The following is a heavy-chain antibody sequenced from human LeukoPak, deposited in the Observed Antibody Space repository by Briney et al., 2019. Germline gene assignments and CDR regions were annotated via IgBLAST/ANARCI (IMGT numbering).Heavy chain of an antibody. CDR3: AKDSGDXXXXXXXXXSXGSXSAPTCYF. J-gene: IGHJ1*01. D-gene: IGHD3-10*01. CDR1: GFTFDDYA. CDR2: ISWNSGSI. Sequence: GGSLRLSCAASGFTFDDYAMHWVRQAPGKGLEWVSGISWNSGSIGYADSVKGRFTISRDNAKNSLYLQMNSLRAEDTALYYCAKDSGDXXXXXXXXXSXGSXSAPTCYF. V-gene: IGHV3-9*01.